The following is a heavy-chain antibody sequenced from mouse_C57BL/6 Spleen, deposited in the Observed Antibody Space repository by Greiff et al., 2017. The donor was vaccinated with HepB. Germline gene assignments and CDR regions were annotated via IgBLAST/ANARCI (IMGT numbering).Heavy chain of an antibody. J-gene: IGHJ2*01. CDR2: IDPANGNT. D-gene: IGHD1-1*01. CDR3: ARRITTVVAHFDY. CDR1: GFNIKNTY. Sequence: EVKLEESVAELVRPGASVKLSCTASGFNIKNTYMHWVKQRPEQGLEWIGRIDPANGNTKYAPKFQGKATITADTSSNTAYLQLSSLTSEDTAIYYCARRITTVVAHFDYWGQGTTLTVSS. V-gene: IGHV14-3*01.